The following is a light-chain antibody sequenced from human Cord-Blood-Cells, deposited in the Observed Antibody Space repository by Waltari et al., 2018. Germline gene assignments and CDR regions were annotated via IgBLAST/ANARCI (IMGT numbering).Light chain of an antibody. V-gene: IGLV1-40*01. Sequence: QSVLTQPPSVSGAPGQRVTISCTGSRPKIGAGYDLHRYQQLPGTAPKLLIYGNSNRPSGVPDRFSGSKSGTSASLAITGLQAEDEADYYCQSYDSSLSGYVFGTGTKVTVL. CDR2: GNS. CDR3: QSYDSSLSGYV. J-gene: IGLJ1*01. CDR1: RPKIGAGYD.